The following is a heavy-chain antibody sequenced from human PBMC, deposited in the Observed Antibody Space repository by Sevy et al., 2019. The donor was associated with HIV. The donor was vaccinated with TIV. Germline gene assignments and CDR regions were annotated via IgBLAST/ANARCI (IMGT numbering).Heavy chain of an antibody. CDR3: ATGPPENDYSNFYYGMDV. J-gene: IGHJ6*02. D-gene: IGHD4-4*01. CDR2: FDPEDGET. Sequence: ASVKVSCKVSGYTLTELSMHWVRQAPGKGLEWMGGFDPEDGETIYAQKFQGRVTMTEDTSTDTAYMELSSLRSEDTAVYYCATGPPENDYSNFYYGMDVWGHGTTVTVSS. CDR1: GYTLTELS. V-gene: IGHV1-24*01.